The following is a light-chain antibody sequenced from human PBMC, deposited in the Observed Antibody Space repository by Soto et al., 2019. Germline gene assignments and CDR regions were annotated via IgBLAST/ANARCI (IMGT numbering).Light chain of an antibody. CDR1: SSDVGGYNY. J-gene: IGLJ1*01. Sequence: QSVLTQPASVSGSSGQSITISCTGTSSDVGGYNYVPWYQQHPGKAPKLMIYDVSNRPSGVSNRFSGSKSGNTASLTISGLRAEDEADYYCSSYTSSSTLVFGTGTKVTVL. V-gene: IGLV2-14*01. CDR2: DVS. CDR3: SSYTSSSTLV.